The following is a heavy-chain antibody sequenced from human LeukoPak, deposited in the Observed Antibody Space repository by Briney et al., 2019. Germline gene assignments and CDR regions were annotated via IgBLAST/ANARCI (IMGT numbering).Heavy chain of an antibody. Sequence: PGGSLRLSCAASGFTFSSYAMNWVRQAPGKGLEWVSAISGSGGRTYYADSVKGRFTISRDNSKNTLYLQMNSLRAEDTAIYYCAKVPGVAVAGTGDYWGQGTLDTVSS. CDR3: AKVPGVAVAGTGDY. CDR2: ISGSGGRT. CDR1: GFTFSSYA. D-gene: IGHD6-19*01. V-gene: IGHV3-23*01. J-gene: IGHJ4*02.